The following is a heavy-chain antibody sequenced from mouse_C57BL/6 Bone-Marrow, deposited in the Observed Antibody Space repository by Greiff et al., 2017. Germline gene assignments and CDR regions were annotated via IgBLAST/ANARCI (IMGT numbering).Heavy chain of an antibody. J-gene: IGHJ2*01. D-gene: IGHD1-1*01. V-gene: IGHV7-3*01. Sequence: EVQLVESGGGLVQPGGSLSLSCAASGFTFTDYYMSWVRQPPGKALEWLGFIRNKANGYTTEYSASVKGRFTISRDNSQSILYLQMNALRAEDSATYYCARYSSPYYFDYWGQGTTLTGSS. CDR3: ARYSSPYYFDY. CDR2: IRNKANGYTT. CDR1: GFTFTDYY.